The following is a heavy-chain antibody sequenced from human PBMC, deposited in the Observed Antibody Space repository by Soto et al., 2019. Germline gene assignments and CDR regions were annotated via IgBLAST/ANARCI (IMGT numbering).Heavy chain of an antibody. CDR2: ISAYNGNT. J-gene: IGHJ4*02. CDR1: GYTFTSYG. V-gene: IGHV1-18*01. Sequence: GGSVKVSCKASGYTFTSYGISWVRQAAGQGLEWMGWISAYNGNTNYAQKLQGRVTMTTDTSTSTVYMELRSLRSDDTAVYYCARDGGMEAVPAAIDFIDYGFDSWGQGTLVTVSS. CDR3: ARDGGMEAVPAAIDFIDYGFDS. D-gene: IGHD2-2*01.